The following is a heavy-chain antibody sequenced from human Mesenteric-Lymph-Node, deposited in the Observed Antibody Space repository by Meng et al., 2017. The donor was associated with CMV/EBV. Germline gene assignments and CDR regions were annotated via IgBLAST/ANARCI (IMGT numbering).Heavy chain of an antibody. Sequence: MGWIHSNSGAKDYAPSFQGRVTITVDTSISTGYMELSGLRSDDTAVYYCARDGSPVGKNWFDPWGQGTLVTVSS. CDR3: ARDGSPVGKNWFDP. V-gene: IGHV1-2*02. J-gene: IGHJ5*02. D-gene: IGHD1-1*01. CDR2: IHSNSGAK.